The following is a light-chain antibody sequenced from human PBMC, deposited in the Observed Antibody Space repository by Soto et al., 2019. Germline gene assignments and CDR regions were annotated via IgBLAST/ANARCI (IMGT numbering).Light chain of an antibody. Sequence: QSVLTQRASVSGSPGQSITISCTGTSSDVGSYNLVSWYQQHPGKAPKVMIHEVNKRPSGVSNRFSGSKSGNTASLTISGLQAEDEADYYCCSYAGSRTYVFGTGTKVTVL. V-gene: IGLV2-23*02. CDR1: SSDVGSYNL. CDR2: EVN. J-gene: IGLJ1*01. CDR3: CSYAGSRTYV.